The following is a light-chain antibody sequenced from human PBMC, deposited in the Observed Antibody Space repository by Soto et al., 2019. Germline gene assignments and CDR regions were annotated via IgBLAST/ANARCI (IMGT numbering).Light chain of an antibody. Sequence: EIVLTQKPGTLSLSRGERDSRSCRASQSDSSSYLALYQQKPGQAPRLLIYGASSRATGIPDRFSGFGSRTDFTVISRRLEPEGCAVYYSQQYNNWPPSTFGRGTRLEIK. J-gene: IGKJ5*01. CDR2: GAS. CDR3: QQYNNWPPST. V-gene: IGKV3-20*01. CDR1: QSDSSSY.